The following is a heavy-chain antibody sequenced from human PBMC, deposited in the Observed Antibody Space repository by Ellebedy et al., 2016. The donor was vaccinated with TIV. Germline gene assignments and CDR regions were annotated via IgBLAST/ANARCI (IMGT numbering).Heavy chain of an antibody. CDR1: GFIFSGSW. CDR3: ARDVAPVGQVTFDC. CDR2: INQDGSDE. D-gene: IGHD2-21*02. V-gene: IGHV3-7*03. Sequence: PGGSLRLSCAASGFIFSGSWMTWVRQAPGKGLEWVANINQDGSDEYYVDSVKGRFTISRDNAKKSLYLQMNSLRAEDTAMYYCARDVAPVGQVTFDCWGQGTLVTVSS. J-gene: IGHJ4*02.